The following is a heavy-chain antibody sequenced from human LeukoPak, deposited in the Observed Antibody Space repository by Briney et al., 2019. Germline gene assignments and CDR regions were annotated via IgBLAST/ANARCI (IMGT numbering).Heavy chain of an antibody. CDR1: GFTFSGYS. CDR2: IKQDGSEK. D-gene: IGHD1-26*01. CDR3: ARVGAAYYYYYYMDV. V-gene: IGHV3-7*01. J-gene: IGHJ6*03. Sequence: GGSLRLSCAASGFTFSGYSMNWVRQAPGKGLEWVANIKQDGSEKYYVDSVKGRFTISRDNAKNSLYLQMNSLRAEDTAVYYCARVGAAYYYYYYMDVWGKGTTVTISS.